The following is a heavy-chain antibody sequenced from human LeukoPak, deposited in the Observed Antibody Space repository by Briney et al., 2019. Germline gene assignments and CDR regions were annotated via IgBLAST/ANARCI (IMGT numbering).Heavy chain of an antibody. V-gene: IGHV3-21*01. D-gene: IGHD6-19*01. J-gene: IGHJ4*02. CDR2: ISSSSSYI. CDR3: ARSGYSSGLGGDY. Sequence: GGSLRLSCAASGFTFSSYSMNWVRQAPGKGLEWVSSISSSSSYIYYADLVKGRFTISRDNAKNSLYLQMNSLRAEDTAVYYCARSGYSSGLGGDYWGQGTLVTVSS. CDR1: GFTFSSYS.